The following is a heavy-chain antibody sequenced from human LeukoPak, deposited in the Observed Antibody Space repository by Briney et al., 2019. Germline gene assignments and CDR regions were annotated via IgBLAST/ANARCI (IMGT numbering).Heavy chain of an antibody. V-gene: IGHV3-21*01. Sequence: GGSLRLSCAASGFTFSSYSMNWVRQAPGKGLEWVSSISSSSSYIYYADSVKGRFTISRDNAKNSLYLQMNSLRVEDTAVYYCVRALSGTEDFWGQGTLVTVSP. J-gene: IGHJ4*02. CDR2: ISSSSSYI. CDR1: GFTFSSYS. CDR3: VRALSGTEDF. D-gene: IGHD1-7*01.